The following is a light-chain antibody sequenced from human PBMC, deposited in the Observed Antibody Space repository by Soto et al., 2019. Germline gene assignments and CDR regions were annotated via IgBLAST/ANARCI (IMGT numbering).Light chain of an antibody. CDR3: QKYNSAPFT. V-gene: IGKV1-27*01. CDR2: GAS. Sequence: DIQMTQSPSSLSASVGDRVTITCRASQDISNCLVLFQQKPGKVPNLLIYGASTLQSGVPSRFSGSGSGTDFTLTISSLQPEDVATYFCQKYNSAPFTFGPGTTVDIK. J-gene: IGKJ3*01. CDR1: QDISNC.